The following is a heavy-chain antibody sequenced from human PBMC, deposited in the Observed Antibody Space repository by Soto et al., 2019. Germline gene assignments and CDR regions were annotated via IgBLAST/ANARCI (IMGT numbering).Heavy chain of an antibody. D-gene: IGHD7-27*01. CDR2: TYYRSKWYN. Sequence: SQTLSLTCAISGDSVSSNSAAWNWIRQSPSGGLEWLGRTYYRSKWYNDYAVSVKSRITINPDTSKNQFSLQLNSVTPEYTAVYYCARTGDDAFDIWGQGTMVTVSS. V-gene: IGHV6-1*01. CDR1: GDSVSSNSAA. J-gene: IGHJ3*02. CDR3: ARTGDDAFDI.